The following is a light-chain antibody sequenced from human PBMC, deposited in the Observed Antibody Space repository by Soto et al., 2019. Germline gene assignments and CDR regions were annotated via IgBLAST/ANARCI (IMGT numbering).Light chain of an antibody. V-gene: IGKV3-15*01. CDR3: QRYNNWPEYT. CDR2: GAS. Sequence: ELVIATSPATLSVSPGAGATLSCRATRSIGNSLAWYQQKPGQAPRLLIYGASTRVTGIPARFSGSGFGTEFTLTITSLRSEDFAVYYCQRYNNWPEYTFGQGTKGDI. J-gene: IGKJ2*01. CDR1: RSIGNS.